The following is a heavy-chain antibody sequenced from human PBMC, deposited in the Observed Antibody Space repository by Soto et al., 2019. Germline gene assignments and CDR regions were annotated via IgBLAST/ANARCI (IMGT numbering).Heavy chain of an antibody. Sequence: EVQLVESGGGLVQPGGSLRLSCAASGFTFSDHYMDWVRQAPGKGLEWVGRIRNKDNSYTTQYTASVKGRFSISRDDSKSLLYLQMNSLKTDDTAVFYCVRVSLGPTRRYFAYWGQGILVTVSS. D-gene: IGHD1-26*01. CDR2: IRNKDNSYTT. V-gene: IGHV3-72*01. CDR1: GFTFSDHY. J-gene: IGHJ4*02. CDR3: VRVSLGPTRRYFAY.